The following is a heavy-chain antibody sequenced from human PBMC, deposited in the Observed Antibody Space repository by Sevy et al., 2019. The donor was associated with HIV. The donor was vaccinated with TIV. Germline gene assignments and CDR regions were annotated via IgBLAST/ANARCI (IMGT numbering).Heavy chain of an antibody. CDR3: AKVHDYGDYVGY. D-gene: IGHD4-17*01. J-gene: IGHJ4*02. CDR2: ISGSGGST. Sequence: GGSLRLSCAASGFTFSSYAMSWVRQAPGKGLEWVSAISGSGGSTYYADSVKGRFTISRDNSKNTLYLQMNSLGAEDTAVYYCAKVHDYGDYVGYWGQGTLVTVSS. CDR1: GFTFSSYA. V-gene: IGHV3-23*01.